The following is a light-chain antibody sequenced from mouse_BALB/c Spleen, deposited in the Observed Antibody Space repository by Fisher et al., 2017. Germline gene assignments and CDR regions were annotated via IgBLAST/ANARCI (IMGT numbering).Light chain of an antibody. J-gene: IGKJ2*01. CDR1: SSVSSSY. CDR2: STS. Sequence: IVMTQSPAIMSASPGEKVTMTCTASSSVSSSYLHWYQQKPGSSPKLWIYSTSNLASGVPARFSGSGSGTSYSLTISSMEGEDAATYYCQQYHSYPYTFGGGTKLEIK. V-gene: IGKV4-74*01. CDR3: QQYHSYPYT.